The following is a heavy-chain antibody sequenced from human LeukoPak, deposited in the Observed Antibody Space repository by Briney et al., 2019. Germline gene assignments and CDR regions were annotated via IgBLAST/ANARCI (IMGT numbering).Heavy chain of an antibody. CDR3: ARVPVVPAASFDY. CDR1: GGSISSGDYY. Sequence: SQTLSLTCTVSGGSISSGDYYWSWIRQPPGKGLEWIGYIYYSGSTYYNPSLKSRVTISVDTSKNQFSLKLSSVTAADTAVYYCARVPVVPAASFDYWGQGTLVTVSS. D-gene: IGHD2-2*01. V-gene: IGHV4-30-4*01. J-gene: IGHJ4*02. CDR2: IYYSGST.